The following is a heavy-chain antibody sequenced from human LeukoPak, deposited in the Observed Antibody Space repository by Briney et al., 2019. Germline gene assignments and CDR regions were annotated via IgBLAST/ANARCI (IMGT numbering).Heavy chain of an antibody. CDR2: INAGNGNT. CDR1: GYTFTSYA. D-gene: IGHD3-3*01. CDR3: ARWMIRKAYYDFWSGYYNENWFDP. V-gene: IGHV1-3*01. J-gene: IGHJ5*02. Sequence: ASVKVSCKASGYTFTSYAMHWVRQAPGQRLEWMGWINAGNGNTKYSQKFQGRVTITRDTSASTAYMELSSLRSEDTAVYYCARWMIRKAYYDFWSGYYNENWFDPWGRGTLVTVSS.